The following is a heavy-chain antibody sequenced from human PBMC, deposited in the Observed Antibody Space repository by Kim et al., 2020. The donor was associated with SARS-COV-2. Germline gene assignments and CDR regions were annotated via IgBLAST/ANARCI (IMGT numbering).Heavy chain of an antibody. D-gene: IGHD6-19*01. CDR3: ARERFAVAGTSSWFDP. CDR2: ISAYNGNT. CDR1: GYTFTSYG. J-gene: IGHJ5*02. Sequence: ASVKVSCKASGYTFTSYGISWVRQAPGQGLEWMGWISAYNGNTNYAQKLQGRVTMTTDTSTSTAYMELRSLRSDDTAVYYCARERFAVAGTSSWFDPWGQGTLVTVSS. V-gene: IGHV1-18*01.